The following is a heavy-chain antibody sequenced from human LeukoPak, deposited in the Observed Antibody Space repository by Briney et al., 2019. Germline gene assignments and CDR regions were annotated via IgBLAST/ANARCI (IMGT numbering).Heavy chain of an antibody. Sequence: GGSLRLSCAASGFTFRNYAIHWVRQAPGKGLEWVAVISYDGSYKDDADSVKGRFTISRDNSKNTVYLQMNSLRAEDTAVYYCARGARKGDDYGGFFDYWGQGTLITVSS. V-gene: IGHV3-30*04. CDR3: ARGARKGDDYGGFFDY. D-gene: IGHD4-23*01. J-gene: IGHJ4*02. CDR1: GFTFRNYA. CDR2: ISYDGSYK.